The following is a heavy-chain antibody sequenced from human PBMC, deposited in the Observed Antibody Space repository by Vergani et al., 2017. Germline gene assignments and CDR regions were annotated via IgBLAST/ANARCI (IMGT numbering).Heavy chain of an antibody. J-gene: IGHJ1*01. Sequence: QVQLVQSGAEVKKPGASVKVSCKASGYDFTNYGLGWVRQAPGQGLEWMGWIRAYNSNTKYGQKFQGSVSVTTDTSTTTVYMELRRLTSDDTAVYYCARGQSGSYYRYFEHWGQGTLVIVSS. CDR2: IRAYNSNT. V-gene: IGHV1-18*01. D-gene: IGHD3-10*01. CDR3: ARGQSGSYYRYFEH. CDR1: GYDFTNYG.